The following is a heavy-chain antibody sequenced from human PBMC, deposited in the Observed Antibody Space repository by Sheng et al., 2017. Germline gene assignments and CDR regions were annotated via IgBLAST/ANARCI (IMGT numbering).Heavy chain of an antibody. CDR1: GGTFSSYT. CDR3: AREKGDSGSWVGAFDI. Sequence: QVQLVQSGAEVKKPGSSVKVSCKASGGTFSSYTISWVRQAPGQGLEWMGRIIPILGIANYAQKFQGRVTITADKSTSTAYMELSSLRSEDTAVYYCAREKGDSGSWVGAFDIWGQGTMVTVSS. CDR2: IIPILGIA. J-gene: IGHJ3*02. V-gene: IGHV1-69*08. D-gene: IGHD1-26*01.